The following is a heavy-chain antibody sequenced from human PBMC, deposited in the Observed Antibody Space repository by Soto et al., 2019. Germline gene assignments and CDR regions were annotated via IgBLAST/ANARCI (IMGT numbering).Heavy chain of an antibody. CDR1: GGSISIGDYY. V-gene: IGHV4-30-4*01. CDR2: IYYSGST. D-gene: IGHD6-6*01. Sequence: PSETLSLTCTVSGGSISIGDYYWRWIRRPPGKGLEWIGYIYYSGSTYYNPSLKSRVTISVDTSKNQFSLKLSSVTAADTAVYYRAREGQQLVPDYWGQGTLVTVSS. J-gene: IGHJ4*02. CDR3: AREGQQLVPDY.